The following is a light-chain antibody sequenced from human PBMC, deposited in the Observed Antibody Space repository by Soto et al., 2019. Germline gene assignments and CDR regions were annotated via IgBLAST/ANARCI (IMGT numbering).Light chain of an antibody. CDR1: SSDVGGYNY. CDR2: DVT. V-gene: IGLV2-8*01. J-gene: IGLJ2*01. CDR3: TSYAGYNTPGL. Sequence: QSALTQPPSASGSPGQSVTISCTGTSSDVGGYNYVSWYQHHPGKAPKLLIYDVTKRPSGVPDRFSGSKSGNTAALTVSGLQAQDEADYYCTSYAGYNTPGLFGGGTKLTVL.